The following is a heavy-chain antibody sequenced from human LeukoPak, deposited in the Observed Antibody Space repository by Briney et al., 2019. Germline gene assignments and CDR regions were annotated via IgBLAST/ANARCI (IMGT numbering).Heavy chain of an antibody. Sequence: SETLSLTCTVSGGSISSGDYYWNWIRQHPGKDLEWIGYIYYSGSTYYNPSLKSRVAISVDTSKNHFSLKLSSVTAADTAIYYCARGIYDYVWGSYRYVDFWGQGTLVTVSS. CDR3: ARGIYDYVWGSYRYVDF. CDR2: IYYSGST. J-gene: IGHJ4*02. D-gene: IGHD3-16*02. CDR1: GGSISSGDYY. V-gene: IGHV4-31*03.